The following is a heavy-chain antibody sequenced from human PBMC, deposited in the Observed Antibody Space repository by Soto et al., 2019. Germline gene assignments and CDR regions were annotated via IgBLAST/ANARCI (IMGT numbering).Heavy chain of an antibody. CDR1: GYTFSSYA. J-gene: IGHJ6*02. V-gene: IGHV1-3*01. D-gene: IGHD3-10*01. CDR2: INAGNGKT. Sequence: ASVKVSCKASGYTFSSYAMHWVRQAPGHRLEWMGWINAGNGKTESSQKLEDRVTITRDTSASTAYMELNSLRSEDTAVYYCARDPIRIWFGERNYVMDVWGQGTTVTVSS. CDR3: ARDPIRIWFGERNYVMDV.